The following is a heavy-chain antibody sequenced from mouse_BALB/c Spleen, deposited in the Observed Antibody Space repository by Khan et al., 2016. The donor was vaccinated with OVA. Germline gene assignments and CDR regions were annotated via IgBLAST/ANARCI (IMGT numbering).Heavy chain of an antibody. CDR3: ARDRAGK. J-gene: IGHJ2*01. CDR2: INPSSGYT. V-gene: IGHV1-7*01. CDR1: DYTFSTSW. Sequence: HIQLSEAQLPKPGASVVMSCNTSDYTFSTSWLHFVKTRPDQGLEWLGYINPSSGYTYSHQTFNDKAPLIPDKSSSTAYMQLSSLTSEEDAVYYCARDRAGKWGQGTTLTVSS.